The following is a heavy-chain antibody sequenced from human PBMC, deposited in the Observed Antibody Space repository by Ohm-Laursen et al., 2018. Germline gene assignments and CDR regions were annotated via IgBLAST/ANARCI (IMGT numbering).Heavy chain of an antibody. J-gene: IGHJ6*02. V-gene: IGHV3-21*01. CDR1: AFSLTASN. Sequence: GSLRLSCAASAFSLTASNMNWVRQAPGTGLEWVSYTSDTGSHIYYAGSVRGRFTISRDNAQNSLYLHMSSLRAEDTAIYYCARDDGAYARRSGMDVWGQGTTVTVSS. D-gene: IGHD2-8*01. CDR2: TSDTGSHI. CDR3: ARDDGAYARRSGMDV.